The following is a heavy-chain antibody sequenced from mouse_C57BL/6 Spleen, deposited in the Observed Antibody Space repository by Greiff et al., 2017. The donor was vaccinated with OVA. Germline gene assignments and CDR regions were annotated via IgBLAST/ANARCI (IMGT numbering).Heavy chain of an antibody. CDR3: ARSYYGSSHWYFDV. Sequence: QVHVKQPGAELVKPGASVKLSCKASGYTFTSYWMHWVKQRTGQGLEWIGMIHPNSGSTKYNEKFKSKATLTVDKSSSTAYMQLSSLTSEHSAVYYCARSYYGSSHWYFDVWGTGTTVTVSS. V-gene: IGHV1-64*01. D-gene: IGHD1-1*01. CDR2: IHPNSGST. J-gene: IGHJ1*03. CDR1: GYTFTSYW.